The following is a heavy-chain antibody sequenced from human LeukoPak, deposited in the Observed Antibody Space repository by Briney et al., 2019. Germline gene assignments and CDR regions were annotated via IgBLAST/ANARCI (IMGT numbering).Heavy chain of an antibody. Sequence: ASVKVSCKVSGYTLTELSMHWVRQAPGKGLEWMGGFDPEDGETIYAQKFQGRVTMTEDTSTDTAYMELSSLRSEDTAVYYCAISYGDYFHFDYWGQGTLDTVSS. CDR3: AISYGDYFHFDY. J-gene: IGHJ4*02. CDR2: FDPEDGET. D-gene: IGHD4-17*01. CDR1: GYTLTELS. V-gene: IGHV1-24*01.